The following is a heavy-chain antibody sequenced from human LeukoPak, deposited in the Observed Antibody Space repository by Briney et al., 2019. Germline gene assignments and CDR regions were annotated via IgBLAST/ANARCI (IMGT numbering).Heavy chain of an antibody. Sequence: PSQTLSLTCTVSGGSISMGDYYWRWVRQPPGKGLECIVYIYDRGTTYYTRSVKCRATISVDTSKNEFSLKLSALTAADTAVYYCASLNDTSGYLVGFDIWGQGTLVTVFS. V-gene: IGHV4-30-4*01. CDR2: IYDRGTT. D-gene: IGHD3-22*01. J-gene: IGHJ3*02. CDR3: ASLNDTSGYLVGFDI. CDR1: GGSISMGDYY.